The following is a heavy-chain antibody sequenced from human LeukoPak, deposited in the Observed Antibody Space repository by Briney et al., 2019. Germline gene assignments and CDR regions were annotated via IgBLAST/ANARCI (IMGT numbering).Heavy chain of an antibody. Sequence: ASVKVSCTASGYTFSVYAVIWVRQAPGQGLEWMGWINTNTGNPTYAQGFTGRFVFSLDTSVSTAYLQISSLKAEDTAVYYCARPGSGYPHDAFDIWGQGTMVTVSS. V-gene: IGHV7-4-1*02. J-gene: IGHJ3*02. CDR3: ARPGSGYPHDAFDI. D-gene: IGHD3-3*01. CDR2: INTNTGNP. CDR1: GYTFSVYA.